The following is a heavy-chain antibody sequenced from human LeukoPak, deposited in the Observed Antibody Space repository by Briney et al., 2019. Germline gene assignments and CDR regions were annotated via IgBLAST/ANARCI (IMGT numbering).Heavy chain of an antibody. CDR1: GFTFSSYA. V-gene: IGHV3-30*01. CDR3: ARGLRATSTKLEIDP. Sequence: GGSLRLSCAASGFTFSSYAMHWVRQAPGKGLEWVAVISYDGSNKYYADSVKGRFTISRDNSKNTLYLQMDSLRAEDTAVYYCARGLRATSTKLEIDPWGQGTLVTVSS. J-gene: IGHJ5*02. CDR2: ISYDGSNK. D-gene: IGHD1-26*01.